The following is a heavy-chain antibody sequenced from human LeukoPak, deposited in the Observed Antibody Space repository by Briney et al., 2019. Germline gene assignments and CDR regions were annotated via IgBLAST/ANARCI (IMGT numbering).Heavy chain of an antibody. J-gene: IGHJ4*01. CDR1: GVSMTGYY. V-gene: IGHV4-59*01. Sequence: PSETLSLICGVSGVSMTGYYWSWIRQAPGKAPEWIGYIYSSGSTNYNPSLNSRVTMSLDASKNQFSLRFTFVTAADTAVYYCATRPTDGSWYGVFDFWSRGTLVTVSS. CDR3: ATRPTDGSWYGVFDF. CDR2: IYSSGST. D-gene: IGHD3-10*01.